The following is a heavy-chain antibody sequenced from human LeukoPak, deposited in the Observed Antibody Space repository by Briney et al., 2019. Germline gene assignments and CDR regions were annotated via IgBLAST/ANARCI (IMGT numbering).Heavy chain of an antibody. CDR1: GGSISSGGYS. J-gene: IGHJ4*02. D-gene: IGHD6-13*01. Sequence: SQTLSLTCAGSGGSISSGGYSWSWIRQPPGKGLEWIGYIYHSGSTSYNPSLKSRVTISVDRSKIQFSLKLSSVTAADTAVYYCARLVAATGNFDYWGQGTLVTVSS. V-gene: IGHV4-30-2*01. CDR3: ARLVAATGNFDY. CDR2: IYHSGST.